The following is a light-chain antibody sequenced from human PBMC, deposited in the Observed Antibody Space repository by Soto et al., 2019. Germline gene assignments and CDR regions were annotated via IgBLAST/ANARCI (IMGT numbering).Light chain of an antibody. CDR3: QSYDSSLSGWV. Sequence: QSVLTQPPSVSGAPGQRVTISCTESSSNIGAGYDVHWYQQLPGTATKLLIYGNSNRPSGVPDRFSGSKSGTSASLAITGLQAEDEADYYCQSYDSSLSGWVFGGGTKVTVL. CDR2: GNS. V-gene: IGLV1-40*01. CDR1: SSNIGAGYD. J-gene: IGLJ3*02.